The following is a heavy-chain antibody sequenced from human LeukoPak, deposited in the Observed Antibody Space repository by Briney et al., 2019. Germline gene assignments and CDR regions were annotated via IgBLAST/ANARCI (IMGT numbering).Heavy chain of an antibody. D-gene: IGHD6-6*01. Sequence: KVSCKASGYTFTSYWIGWVRQMPGKGLEWMGIIYPGDSDTRYSPSFQGQVTISADKSISTAYLQWSSLKASDTAMYYCARRDSSSGVDYWGQGTLVTVSS. CDR1: GYTFTSYW. CDR3: ARRDSSSGVDY. V-gene: IGHV5-51*01. CDR2: IYPGDSDT. J-gene: IGHJ4*02.